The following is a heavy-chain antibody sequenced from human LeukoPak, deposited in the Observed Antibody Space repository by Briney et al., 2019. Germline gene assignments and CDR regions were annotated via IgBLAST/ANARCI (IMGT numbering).Heavy chain of an antibody. D-gene: IGHD5-12*01. Sequence: SQTLSLTCAISGDSVSSNSAAWNWIRQSPSRGLEWLGRTYYRSKWYNDYAVSVKSRITINPDTSKNQFSLQLNSVTPEDTAVYYCAREGIVAPIGRYNWFDPWGQGTLVTVSS. J-gene: IGHJ5*02. V-gene: IGHV6-1*01. CDR3: AREGIVAPIGRYNWFDP. CDR2: TYYRSKWYN. CDR1: GDSVSSNSAA.